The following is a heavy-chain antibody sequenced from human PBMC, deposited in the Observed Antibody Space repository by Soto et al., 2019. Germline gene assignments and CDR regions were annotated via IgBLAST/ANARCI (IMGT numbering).Heavy chain of an antibody. CDR3: AKDSGSCGGDCYSSAFDI. D-gene: IGHD2-21*02. J-gene: IGHJ3*02. Sequence: GGSLRLSCAASGFTFDDYTMHWVRQAPGKGLEWVSLISWGGGSTYYADSVKGRFTISRDNSKNSLYLQMNSLRTEDTALYYCAKDSGSCGGDCYSSAFDIWGQGTMVTVSS. CDR1: GFTFDDYT. V-gene: IGHV3-43*01. CDR2: ISWGGGST.